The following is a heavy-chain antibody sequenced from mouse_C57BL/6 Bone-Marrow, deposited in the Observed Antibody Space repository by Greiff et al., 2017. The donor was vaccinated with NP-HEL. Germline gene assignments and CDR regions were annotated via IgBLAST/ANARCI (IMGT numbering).Heavy chain of an antibody. Sequence: VQLQQSGAELVKPGASVKMSCKASGYTFTSYWITWVKQRPGQGLEWIGDIYPGSGSTNYNEKFKSKATLTVDTSSSTAYMQLSSLTSEDSAVYYCARGDGSRWYFDVWGTGTTVTVSS. J-gene: IGHJ1*03. V-gene: IGHV1-55*01. CDR1: GYTFTSYW. D-gene: IGHD1-1*01. CDR3: ARGDGSRWYFDV. CDR2: IYPGSGST.